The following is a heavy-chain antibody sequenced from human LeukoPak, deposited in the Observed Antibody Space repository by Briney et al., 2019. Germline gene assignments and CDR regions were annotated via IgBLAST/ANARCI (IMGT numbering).Heavy chain of an antibody. CDR3: ARAVTGERLLWFDP. V-gene: IGHV4-61*02. J-gene: IGHJ5*02. CDR1: GGSISSGSYY. CDR2: IYTSGST. Sequence: SQTLSLTCTVSGGSISSGSYYWSWIRQPAGKGLEWIGRIYTSGSTNYNPSLKSRVTISVDTSKNQFSLKLSSVTAADTAVYYCARAVTGERLLWFDPWGQGTLVTVSS. D-gene: IGHD1-1*01.